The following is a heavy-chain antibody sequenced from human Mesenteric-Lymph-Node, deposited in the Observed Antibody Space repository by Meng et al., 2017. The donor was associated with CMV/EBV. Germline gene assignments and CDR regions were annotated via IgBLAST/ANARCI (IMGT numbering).Heavy chain of an antibody. D-gene: IGHD3-3*01. Sequence: SETLSLTCTVSGGSSSSNNYYWGWIRQPPGKGLEWIGTITDSGRTGHNPSLKSRVIISVDTSKNQFSLKLSSVTAADTAVYYCATEIRHWNGLDYYYYGMDVWGQGTTVTVSS. J-gene: IGHJ6*02. CDR1: GGSSSSNNYY. V-gene: IGHV4-39*07. CDR2: ITDSGRT. CDR3: ATEIRHWNGLDYYYYGMDV.